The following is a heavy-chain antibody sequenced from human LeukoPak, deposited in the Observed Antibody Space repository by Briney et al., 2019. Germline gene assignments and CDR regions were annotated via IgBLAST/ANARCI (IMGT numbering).Heavy chain of an antibody. CDR3: ARGVRVKSWDIVVVPAAIRGDAFDI. D-gene: IGHD2-2*02. Sequence: PGGSLRLSCAASGFSFSSHNMNWVRQVPGKGLEWIGYIYYSGSTNYNPSLKSRVTISVDTSKNQFSLKLSSVTAADTAVYYCARGVRVKSWDIVVVPAAIRGDAFDIWGQGTMVTVSS. CDR1: GFSFSSHN. J-gene: IGHJ3*02. CDR2: IYYSGST. V-gene: IGHV4-59*11.